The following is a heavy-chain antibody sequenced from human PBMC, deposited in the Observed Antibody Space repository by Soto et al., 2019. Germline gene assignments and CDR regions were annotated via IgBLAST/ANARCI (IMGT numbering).Heavy chain of an antibody. D-gene: IGHD3-16*01. Sequence: QVQLVQSGAEVKKPGSSVKVSCKASGGTFSSYAISWVRQAPGQGLEWMGGIIPIFGPANYAQKFQGRVTIAADEATSKAYMELISLRSEDTAVEYCARRGSWFGRGLGYFDLWGRGTLVTVSS. J-gene: IGHJ2*01. V-gene: IGHV1-69*12. CDR1: GGTFSSYA. CDR3: ARRGSWFGRGLGYFDL. CDR2: IIPIFGPA.